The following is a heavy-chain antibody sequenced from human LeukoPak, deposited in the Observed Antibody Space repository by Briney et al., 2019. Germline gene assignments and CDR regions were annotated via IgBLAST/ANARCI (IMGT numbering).Heavy chain of an antibody. CDR1: GGSISSYY. D-gene: IGHD2-2*01. CDR2: IYYSGST. Sequence: SETLSLTCTVSGGSISSYYWSWIRQPPGKGLEWIGYIYYSGSTNYNPSLKSRVTISVDTSKNQFSLKLSSVTAADTAVYYCARYIVVVAYFDYWGQGTLVTVYS. V-gene: IGHV4-59*08. J-gene: IGHJ4*02. CDR3: ARYIVVVAYFDY.